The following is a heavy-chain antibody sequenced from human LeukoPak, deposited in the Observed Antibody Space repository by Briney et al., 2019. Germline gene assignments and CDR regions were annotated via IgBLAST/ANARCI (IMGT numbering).Heavy chain of an antibody. D-gene: IGHD3-22*01. CDR2: IIPIFGTA. CDR1: GGTFSSYA. CDR3: ASTDYYDSSGYYSGYYFDY. Sequence: ASVKVSCKASGGTFSSYAISWVRQAPGQGLEWMGGIIPIFGTANYAQKFQGRVTITADKSTSTAYMELSSLRSEDTAVYYCASTDYYDSSGYYSGYYFDYWGQGTLVTVSS. J-gene: IGHJ4*02. V-gene: IGHV1-69*06.